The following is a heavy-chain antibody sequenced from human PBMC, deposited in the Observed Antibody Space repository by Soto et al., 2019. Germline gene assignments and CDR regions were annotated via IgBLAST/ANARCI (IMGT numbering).Heavy chain of an antibody. D-gene: IGHD3-3*01. J-gene: IGHJ6*03. V-gene: IGHV3-11*01. CDR1: GFTFSDYY. CDR3: PRCIPIFGGGPKCYYKDV. CDR2: ISSSGSTI. Sequence: QVQLVESGGGLVKPGGSLRLSCAASGFTFSDYYMSWIRQAPGKGLEWVSYISSSGSTIYYADSVKGRFTISRDNAKNAPYLKMNSLRAKDAVAYYYPRCIPIFGGGPKCYYKDVWGKGPTVTVSS.